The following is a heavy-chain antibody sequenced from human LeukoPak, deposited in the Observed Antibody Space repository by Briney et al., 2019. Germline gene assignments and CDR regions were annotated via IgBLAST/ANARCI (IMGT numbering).Heavy chain of an antibody. J-gene: IGHJ4*02. CDR1: GFTFSSYS. V-gene: IGHV3-48*04. CDR3: ATRAPSHDFDD. Sequence: GGSLRLSCAASGFTFSSYSMNWVRQAPGKGPEWVSSISTAGNTMYYADSVRGRFTISRDNAKNLLYLQMNSLRAEDTAVYYCATRAPSHDFDDWGQGTLVTVSS. CDR2: ISTAGNTM.